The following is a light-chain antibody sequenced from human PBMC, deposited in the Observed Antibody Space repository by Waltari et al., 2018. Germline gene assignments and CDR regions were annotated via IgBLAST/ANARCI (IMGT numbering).Light chain of an antibody. Sequence: QSALTQPASVSGSPGQSITISCTGTSSDVGPYNSVSWYQQHPGKGPKLIIYEVNKRPAGVCNRVSGSKSGTTASLTISGLQTEDEADYYCSSYTGWIYVFGSGTKVTVL. CDR2: EVN. CDR1: SSDVGPYNS. V-gene: IGLV2-14*02. J-gene: IGLJ1*01. CDR3: SSYTGWIYV.